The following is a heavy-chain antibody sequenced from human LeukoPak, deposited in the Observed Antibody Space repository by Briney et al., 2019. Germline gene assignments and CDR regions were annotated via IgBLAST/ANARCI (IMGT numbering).Heavy chain of an antibody. Sequence: PGGSLRLSCAASGFTFGTYAMAWVRQAPGKGLQWVSGLSGRGTGTYYADSVKGRFTISRDNAKNSLYQQMNSLRAEDTAVYYCAREISSGWSFDYWGQGTLVTVSS. CDR3: AREISSGWSFDY. CDR1: GFTFGTYA. CDR2: LSGRGTGT. V-gene: IGHV3-23*01. D-gene: IGHD6-19*01. J-gene: IGHJ4*02.